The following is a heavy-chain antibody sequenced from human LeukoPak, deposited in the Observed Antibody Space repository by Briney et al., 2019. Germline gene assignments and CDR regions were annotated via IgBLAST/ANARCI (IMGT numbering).Heavy chain of an antibody. Sequence: ASVKVSCKASGYTFTSYDINWVRQATGQGLEWMGWMNPNSGNTGYAQKFQGRVTMTRSTSISTAYMELSSLRSEDTAVYYCARALLWFGEPHFDYWGQGTLVTVSS. J-gene: IGHJ4*02. CDR3: ARALLWFGEPHFDY. CDR2: MNPNSGNT. CDR1: GYTFTSYD. D-gene: IGHD3-10*01. V-gene: IGHV1-8*01.